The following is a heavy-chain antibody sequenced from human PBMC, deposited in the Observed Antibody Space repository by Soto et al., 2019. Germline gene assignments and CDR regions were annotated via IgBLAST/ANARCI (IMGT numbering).Heavy chain of an antibody. CDR3: ARGSHDTSGPFDS. J-gene: IGHJ4*02. D-gene: IGHD3-22*01. CDR1: GGTFSSYA. V-gene: IGHV1-69*12. CDR2: IIPIFGTA. Sequence: QVQLVQSGAEVKKPGSSVKVSCKASGGTFSSYAISWVRQAPGQGLEWMGGIIPIFGTANYAQNFQGRVTITVDETTSTDYMERRRLRSEDTAVYYCARGSHDTSGPFDSGGQGTLVTVSS.